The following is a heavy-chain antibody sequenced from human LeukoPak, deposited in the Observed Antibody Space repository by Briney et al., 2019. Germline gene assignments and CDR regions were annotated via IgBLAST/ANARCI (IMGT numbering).Heavy chain of an antibody. V-gene: IGHV3-23*01. J-gene: IGHJ5*02. D-gene: IGHD3-10*01. Sequence: GGPLKLSCEPPGFPFSSYAMTWVRQAPGKGLDWVSAISGSGGSTYYADSVKGRFTISRDNSKNTLYLQMNSLRAEDTAVYYCARYGPGSSVNWFDPWGQGTLVTVSS. CDR3: ARYGPGSSVNWFDP. CDR1: GFPFSSYA. CDR2: ISGSGGST.